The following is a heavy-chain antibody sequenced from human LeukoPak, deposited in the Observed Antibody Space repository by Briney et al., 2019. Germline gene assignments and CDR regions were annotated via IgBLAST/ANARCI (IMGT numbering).Heavy chain of an antibody. Sequence: GGSLRLSCAASGFTFTNYWMSWVRQAPGKGLEWVANIKQDGSEKYYVDSVEGRFTISRDDAKNSLSLQMNSLRGEDTAVYYCVRALGSSSADYWGQGTLVTVSS. CDR1: GFTFTNYW. D-gene: IGHD6-6*01. J-gene: IGHJ4*02. CDR2: IKQDGSEK. CDR3: VRALGSSSADY. V-gene: IGHV3-7*01.